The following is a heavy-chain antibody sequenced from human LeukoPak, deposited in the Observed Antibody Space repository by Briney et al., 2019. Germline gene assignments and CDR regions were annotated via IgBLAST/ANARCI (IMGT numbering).Heavy chain of an antibody. D-gene: IGHD6-6*01. CDR1: GGSISSGGYY. Sequence: SETLSFTCTVSGGSISSGGYYWSWIRQHPGKGLEWIGYIYYSGSTYYNPSLKSRVTISVDTSKNQFSLKLSSVTAADTAVYYCARGEAAPLVYWGQGTLVTVSS. CDR2: IYYSGST. CDR3: ARGEAAPLVY. J-gene: IGHJ4*02. V-gene: IGHV4-31*03.